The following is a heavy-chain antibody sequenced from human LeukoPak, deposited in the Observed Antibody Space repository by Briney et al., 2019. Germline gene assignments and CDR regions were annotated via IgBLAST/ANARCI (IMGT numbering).Heavy chain of an antibody. D-gene: IGHD2-2*02. V-gene: IGHV4-34*01. CDR3: ASNSQDIVVVPAAIDYYYYYGMDV. Sequence: SETLSLTCAVYGGSFSGYYWSWIRQPPGKGLEWIGEINHSGSTNYNPSLKSRVTISVDTSKNQFSLKLSSVTAADTAVYYCASNSQDIVVVPAAIDYYYYYGMDVWGQGTTVTVSS. CDR2: INHSGST. J-gene: IGHJ6*02. CDR1: GGSFSGYY.